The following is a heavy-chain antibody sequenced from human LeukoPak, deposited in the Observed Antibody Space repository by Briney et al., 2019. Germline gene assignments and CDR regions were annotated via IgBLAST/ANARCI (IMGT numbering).Heavy chain of an antibody. D-gene: IGHD1-14*01. CDR1: GGSISGYH. V-gene: IGHV4-59*01. Sequence: SETLSLTCSVSGGSISGYHWSWIRQPPGKGLEWIGYIFYSGSSGSTDYNPSLKSRVTISVDTSRNQFSLNLSSVTAADTAVYFCASGLNSAITDYWGQGTLVTVSS. CDR3: ASGLNSAITDY. J-gene: IGHJ4*02. CDR2: IFYSGSSGST.